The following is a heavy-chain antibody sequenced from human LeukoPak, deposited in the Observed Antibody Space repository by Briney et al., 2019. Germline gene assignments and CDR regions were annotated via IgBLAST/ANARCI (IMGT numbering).Heavy chain of an antibody. CDR2: IWYDGSNK. Sequence: GGSLRLSCAASGFTFSSYGMRWVRQAPGKGLEWVAVIWYDGSNKYYADSVKGRFTISRDNSKNTLYLQMNSLRAEDTAVYYCARDAHSSGWYGSWFDPWGQGTLVTVSS. J-gene: IGHJ5*02. V-gene: IGHV3-33*01. D-gene: IGHD6-19*01. CDR1: GFTFSSYG. CDR3: ARDAHSSGWYGSWFDP.